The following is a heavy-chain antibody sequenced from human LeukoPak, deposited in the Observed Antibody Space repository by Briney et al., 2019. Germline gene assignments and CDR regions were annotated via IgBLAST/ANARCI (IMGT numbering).Heavy chain of an antibody. V-gene: IGHV6-1*01. D-gene: IGHD3-22*01. J-gene: IGHJ4*02. CDR1: GDSISSNSAA. CDR3: ARDLPESGYYHFDY. Sequence: SQTLSLTCAISGDSISSNSAAWNWIRQSPSRGLEWLGRTYYRSKWYLDFAVSVTSRITISPDTSKNQFSLHLKSVTPDDTAVYYCARDLPESGYYHFDYWGQGTLVTVSS. CDR2: TYYRSKWYL.